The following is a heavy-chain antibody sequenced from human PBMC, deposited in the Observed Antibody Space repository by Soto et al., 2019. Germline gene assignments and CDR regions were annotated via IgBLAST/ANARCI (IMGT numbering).Heavy chain of an antibody. V-gene: IGHV5-51*01. CDR1: GYSFTSYW. D-gene: IGHD3-16*01. CDR2: IYPGDSDT. J-gene: IGHJ3*02. CDR3: STFSRSSDYIDSLFI. Sequence: PGESLKISCKGSGYSFTSYWIGWVRQMPGKGLEWMGIIYPGDSDTRYSPSFQGQVTISADKSISTAYLQWSSLKASDTAMYYCSTFSRSSDYIDSLFIWDQGTLETASS.